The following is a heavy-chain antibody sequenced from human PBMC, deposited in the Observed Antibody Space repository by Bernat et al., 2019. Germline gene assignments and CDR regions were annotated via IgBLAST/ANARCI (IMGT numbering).Heavy chain of an antibody. V-gene: IGHV3-20*04. CDR2: INWNGGRT. Sequence: EVQLVESGGGVVRPGGSLRLSCAASGFTFDDYGMSWVRQAPGKGLEWVSGINWNGGRTGYADSVKGRFTISRANAKNSLLLQMNILRAEDTALYYCAGSVLGYCSGGSYYSYDYWGQGTLVTVSS. J-gene: IGHJ4*02. CDR1: GFTFDDYG. D-gene: IGHD2-15*01. CDR3: AGSVLGYCSGGSYYSYDY.